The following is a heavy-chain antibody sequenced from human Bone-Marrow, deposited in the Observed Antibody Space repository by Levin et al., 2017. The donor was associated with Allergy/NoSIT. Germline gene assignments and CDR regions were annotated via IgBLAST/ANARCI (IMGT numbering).Heavy chain of an antibody. J-gene: IGHJ5*02. CDR1: GGSFSGYY. V-gene: IGHV4-34*01. D-gene: IGHD3-10*01. Sequence: SETLSLTCAVYGGSFSGYYWSWIRQPPGKGLEWIGEINHSGSTNYNPSLKSRVTISVDTSKNQFSLKLSSVTAADTAVYYCARGGVSLWFGELLRRAFGGFDPWGQGTLVTVSS. CDR3: ARGGVSLWFGELLRRAFGGFDP. CDR2: INHSGST.